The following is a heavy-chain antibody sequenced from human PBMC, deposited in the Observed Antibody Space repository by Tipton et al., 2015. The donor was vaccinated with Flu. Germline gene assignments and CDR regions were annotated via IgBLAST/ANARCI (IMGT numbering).Heavy chain of an antibody. CDR1: GFDFSVYG. V-gene: IGHV3-33*01. CDR3: ARDEGVVNYYFGMDV. J-gene: IGHJ6*01. CDR2: IWYDGSNI. Sequence: SLRLSCKVSGFDFSVYGMHWVRQDQGKGLEWVAVIWYDGSNIHYGESVKGRFTVSRDNSRNTLYLQMNGLRAEDTAVYYGARDEGVVNYYFGMDVWGQGTTVTVSS.